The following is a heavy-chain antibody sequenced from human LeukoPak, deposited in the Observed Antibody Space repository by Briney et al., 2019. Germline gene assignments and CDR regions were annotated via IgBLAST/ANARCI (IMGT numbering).Heavy chain of an antibody. J-gene: IGHJ4*02. V-gene: IGHV3-30*02. CDR1: GFTFSGFG. Sequence: GGSLRLSCAASGFTFSGFGMQWVRQAPGKGLEWVAFIRYDGSDKYYADFVKGRFTISRDNSKDTLYLQMNSLRAEDTAVYYCAKTPGGSSDYWGQGTLVTVSS. CDR2: IRYDGSDK. CDR3: AKTPGGSSDY. D-gene: IGHD2-15*01.